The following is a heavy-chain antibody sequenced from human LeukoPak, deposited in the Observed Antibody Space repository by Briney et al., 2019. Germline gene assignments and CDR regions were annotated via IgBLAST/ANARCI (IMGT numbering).Heavy chain of an antibody. V-gene: IGHV4-39*01. J-gene: IGHJ4*02. CDR3: AAYYYDSSGYFG. CDR1: GSSISSTGYY. Sequence: SETLSLTCTVSGSSISSTGYYWGWSRQPPGKGLEWIGSINYSGSTFYNPSLKSRVTISADTSKTQFSLKLSTVTAADTAVYYCAAYYYDSSGYFGWGQGTLVTVSS. D-gene: IGHD3-22*01. CDR2: INYSGST.